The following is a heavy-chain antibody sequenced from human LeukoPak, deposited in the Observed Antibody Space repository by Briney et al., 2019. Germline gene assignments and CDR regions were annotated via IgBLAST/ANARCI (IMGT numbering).Heavy chain of an antibody. V-gene: IGHV3-20*04. CDR1: GFTFDDYG. CDR3: ARDPSGYSSGWYYFDY. Sequence: PGGSLRLSCAASGFTFDDYGMSWVRQAPGKGLEWVSGINWNGGSTGYADSVKGRFTISRDNAKNSLYLQMNSLRAEDTALYYCARDPSGYSSGWYYFDYWGQGTLVTVFS. CDR2: INWNGGST. D-gene: IGHD6-19*01. J-gene: IGHJ4*02.